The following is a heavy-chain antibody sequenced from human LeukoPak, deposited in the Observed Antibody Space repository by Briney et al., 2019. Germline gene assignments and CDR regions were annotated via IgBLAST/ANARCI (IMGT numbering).Heavy chain of an antibody. J-gene: IGHJ4*02. CDR1: GGSISSVSYY. Sequence: SQTLSLTCTVSGGSISSVSYYWSWIRRHPGEGLESIGYIYYSGSTYYNPSLKSRVTISVDTSKNQFALKLSSVTAADTAVYYCARAGSGAIAVPGDFDYWGQGTLVTVSS. CDR2: IYYSGST. V-gene: IGHV4-31*03. CDR3: ARAGSGAIAVPGDFDY. D-gene: IGHD6-19*01.